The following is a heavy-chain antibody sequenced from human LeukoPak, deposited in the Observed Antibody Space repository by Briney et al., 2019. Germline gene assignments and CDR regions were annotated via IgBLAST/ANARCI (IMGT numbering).Heavy chain of an antibody. J-gene: IGHJ5*02. CDR2: IYHSGST. D-gene: IGHD6-19*01. V-gene: IGHV4-4*02. CDR1: GDSISSSNW. Sequence: SGTLSLTCAVSGDSISSSNWWSWVRQPPGKGLEWIGEIYHSGSTNYNPSLKSRVTISVDKSKNQFSLKLSSVTAADTAVYYCAEAYSRGWYGGWFDPWGQGILVTVSS. CDR3: AEAYSRGWYGGWFDP.